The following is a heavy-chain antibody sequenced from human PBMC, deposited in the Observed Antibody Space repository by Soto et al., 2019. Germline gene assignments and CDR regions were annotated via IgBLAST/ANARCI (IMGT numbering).Heavy chain of an antibody. CDR2: INPDKGNT. CDR1: GYTFSNYP. J-gene: IGHJ6*02. V-gene: IGHV1-3*01. D-gene: IGHD2-15*01. Sequence: ASVKVSCKTFGYTFSNYPIHWVRQAPGQRLEWLGWINPDKGNTKYSQTFQGRVTLTRDTSARTAYMELSSLIYEETAVYYCARDSGIVALYALDVWGQGTTVTVSS. CDR3: ARDSGIVALYALDV.